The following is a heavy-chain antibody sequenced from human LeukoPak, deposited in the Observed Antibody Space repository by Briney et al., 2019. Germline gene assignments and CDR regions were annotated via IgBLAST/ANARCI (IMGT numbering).Heavy chain of an antibody. CDR3: ARDLSRSFSMIRGLIQHREFDF. J-gene: IGHJ4*02. Sequence: GGSLRLSCAASGFTFSSYWMSWVRQAPGKGLEWVANIKQDGSEKYYVDSVKGRFTISKDNAKNSLCLQMNSLRAEDTAVYYCARDLSRSFSMIRGLIQHREFDFWGRGTLVTVSS. CDR2: IKQDGSEK. CDR1: GFTFSSYW. D-gene: IGHD3-10*01. V-gene: IGHV3-7*01.